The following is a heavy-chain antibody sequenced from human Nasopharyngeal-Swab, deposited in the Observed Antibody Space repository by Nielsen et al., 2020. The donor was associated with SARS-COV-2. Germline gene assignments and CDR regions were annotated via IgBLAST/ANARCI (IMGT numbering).Heavy chain of an antibody. Sequence: GGSLRLSCAASGFTFDDYGMSWGRPAPGKGLGWVSGINLDGGSTGYADSVKGRFTISRDNAKNSLYLQMNSLRAEDTALYHCARGSSGYLGPAYYMDVWGKGTTVTVSS. V-gene: IGHV3-20*01. CDR1: GFTFDDYG. CDR2: INLDGGST. D-gene: IGHD3-22*01. CDR3: ARGSSGYLGPAYYMDV. J-gene: IGHJ6*03.